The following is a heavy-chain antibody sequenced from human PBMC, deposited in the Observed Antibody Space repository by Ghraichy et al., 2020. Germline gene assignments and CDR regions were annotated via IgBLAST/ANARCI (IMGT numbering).Heavy chain of an antibody. CDR3: ARDPGYCSGGRCYGDAFDI. CDR1: GFTFSSFS. V-gene: IGHV3-21*01. Sequence: GGSLRLSCVASGFTFSSFSMNWVRQAPGKGLEWVSSICSASSYIYYADSVKGRFTISRDNAKSSLYLQMNSLRAEDTAVYYCARDPGYCSGGRCYGDAFDIWAQGTMVTVSS. J-gene: IGHJ3*02. D-gene: IGHD2-15*01. CDR2: ICSASSYI.